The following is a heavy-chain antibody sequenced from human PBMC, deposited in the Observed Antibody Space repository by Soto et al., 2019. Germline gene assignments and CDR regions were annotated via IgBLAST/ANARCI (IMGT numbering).Heavy chain of an antibody. J-gene: IGHJ4*02. Sequence: EVQLVESGGGLVQPGRSLRLSCAASGFTFDDYAMHWVRQAPGKGLEWVSGVSWNSGNIGYADSVKGRFTISRDNPKKSLYLQMNGLRAEDTALYYCAKEGGGGFGELEFDYWGQGTLVTVSS. CDR2: VSWNSGNI. CDR1: GFTFDDYA. V-gene: IGHV3-9*01. D-gene: IGHD3-10*01. CDR3: AKEGGGGFGELEFDY.